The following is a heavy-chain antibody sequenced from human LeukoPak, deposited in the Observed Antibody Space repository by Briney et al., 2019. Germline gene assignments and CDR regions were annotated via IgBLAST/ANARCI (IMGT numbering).Heavy chain of an antibody. Sequence: KASETLSLTCTVSGGSISSGSYYWSWIRQPAGKGLEWIGRIYTSGSTNYNPSLKSRVTISVDTSKNQFSLKLSSVTAADTAVYYCARSSGWYWYYFDYWGQGTLVTVSS. J-gene: IGHJ4*02. CDR2: IYTSGST. V-gene: IGHV4-61*02. CDR3: ARSSGWYWYYFDY. D-gene: IGHD6-19*01. CDR1: GGSISSGSYY.